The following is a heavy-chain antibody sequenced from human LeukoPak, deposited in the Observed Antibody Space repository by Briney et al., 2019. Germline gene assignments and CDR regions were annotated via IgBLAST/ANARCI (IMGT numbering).Heavy chain of an antibody. V-gene: IGHV3-21*01. J-gene: IGHJ3*02. CDR2: ISSSSSYI. Sequence: GGSLRLSYAASGFTFSSYSMNWVRQAPGKGLEWVSSISSSSSYIYYADSVKGRFTISRDNAKNSLYLQMNSLRAEDTAVYYCARDEELGSFDIWGQGTMVTVSS. CDR1: GFTFSSYS. D-gene: IGHD1-26*01. CDR3: ARDEELGSFDI.